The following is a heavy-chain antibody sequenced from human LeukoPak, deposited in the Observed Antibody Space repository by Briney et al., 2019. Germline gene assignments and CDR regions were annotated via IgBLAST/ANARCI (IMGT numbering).Heavy chain of an antibody. CDR1: GGSISSCS. V-gene: IGHV4-59*01. D-gene: IGHD3-3*01. CDR3: ARGVFGMVLNAFDL. Sequence: KPSETLSLTCTVSGGSISSCSWSWIRQPPGKGLEWIGYIYYSGSTNYNPSLKSRVTISVDTSTNQFSLKLSSVTAADTAVYYCARGVFGMVLNAFDLWGQGTMVTVSS. J-gene: IGHJ3*01. CDR2: IYYSGST.